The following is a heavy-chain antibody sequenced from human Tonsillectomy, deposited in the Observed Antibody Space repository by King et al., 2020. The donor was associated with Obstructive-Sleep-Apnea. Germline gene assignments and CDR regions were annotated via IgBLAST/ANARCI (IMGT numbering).Heavy chain of an antibody. CDR2: IFHSWSA. Sequence: LQLQESGPGLVRPSETLSLTCTVSGDSISSNNYYWGWLRQPPGKGLEWIGSIFHSWSAFYNPSLKSRVTISVDSAKNQLSLKVNPVTAADTAFSYCAKDPRTSDDFWNDFFYFDHWGQGAQVTVPS. D-gene: IGHD3-3*01. CDR1: GDSISSNNYY. V-gene: IGHV4-39*07. J-gene: IGHJ4*02. CDR3: AKDPRTSDDFWNDFFYFDH.